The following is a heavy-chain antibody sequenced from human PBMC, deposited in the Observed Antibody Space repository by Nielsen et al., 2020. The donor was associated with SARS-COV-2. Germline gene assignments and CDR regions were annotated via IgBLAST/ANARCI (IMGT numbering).Heavy chain of an antibody. V-gene: IGHV4-34*01. CDR3: ARPDYGDYRYWYFDL. D-gene: IGHD4-17*01. Sequence: SETLSLTCAVYGGSFSGYYWSWIRQPPGKGLEWIGEINHSGSTNYNPSLKSRVTISVDTSKNRFSLKLSSVTAADTAVYYCARPDYGDYRYWYFDLWGRGTLVTVSS. J-gene: IGHJ2*01. CDR1: GGSFSGYY. CDR2: INHSGST.